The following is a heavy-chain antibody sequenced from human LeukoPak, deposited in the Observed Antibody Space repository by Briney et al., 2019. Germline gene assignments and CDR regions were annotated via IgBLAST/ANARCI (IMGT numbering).Heavy chain of an antibody. Sequence: GASVKVSCNASGYTFTGYYMHWVRQAPGQGLEWMGWINPNSGGTNYAQKFQGRVTMTRDTSISTAYMKLSRLRSDDTAVYYCARRYGSGSNDYWGQGTLVTVSS. V-gene: IGHV1-2*02. CDR3: ARRYGSGSNDY. D-gene: IGHD3-10*01. CDR2: INPNSGGT. J-gene: IGHJ4*02. CDR1: GYTFTGYY.